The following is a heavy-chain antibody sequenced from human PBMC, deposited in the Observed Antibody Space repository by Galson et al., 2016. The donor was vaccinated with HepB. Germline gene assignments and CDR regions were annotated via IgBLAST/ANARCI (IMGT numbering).Heavy chain of an antibody. Sequence: SVKVSCKASGYTFTSYGISWVRQAPGQGLEWMGWISTYDGDTNYAQNPQGRVTITTDTSTTTAYMELRSLSSDDTAMYYCAMDWYCSAGTCYVAFDIWGQGTMITVSS. CDR2: ISTYDGDT. D-gene: IGHD2-15*01. CDR3: AMDWYCSAGTCYVAFDI. CDR1: GYTFTSYG. V-gene: IGHV1-18*01. J-gene: IGHJ3*02.